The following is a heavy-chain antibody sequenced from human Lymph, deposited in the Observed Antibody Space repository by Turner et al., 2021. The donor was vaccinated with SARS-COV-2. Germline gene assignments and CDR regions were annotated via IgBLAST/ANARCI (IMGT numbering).Heavy chain of an antibody. CDR2: IYYSGTT. J-gene: IGHJ4*02. CDR1: GGSISSSSYY. Sequence: QLQLQESGPGLVKPSETLSLTCAVSGGSISSSSYYWGWIRQPPGKGLEWIGSIYYSGTTDYNPSLKSRVTISVDTSKNQFSLKLSSVTAADTAVYYCARNDRVVVQSFDYWGQGTLVTVSS. CDR3: ARNDRVVVQSFDY. D-gene: IGHD3-22*01. V-gene: IGHV4-39*01.